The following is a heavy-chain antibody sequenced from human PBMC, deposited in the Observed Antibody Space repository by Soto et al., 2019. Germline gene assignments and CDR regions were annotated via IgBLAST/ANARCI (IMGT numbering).Heavy chain of an antibody. CDR3: TKDLWPYLPAGGEFDS. J-gene: IGHJ4*02. Sequence: PGGSLRLSCASSGFTFSSYAMSWVRQAPGKGLEWVSAISGSAGSTYYADSVKGRFTISRGNSKNTLYLQMNSLRAEDTAVFYCTKDLWPYLPAGGEFDSWGQGTLVTVSS. D-gene: IGHD3-16*01. CDR2: ISGSAGST. CDR1: GFTFSSYA. V-gene: IGHV3-23*01.